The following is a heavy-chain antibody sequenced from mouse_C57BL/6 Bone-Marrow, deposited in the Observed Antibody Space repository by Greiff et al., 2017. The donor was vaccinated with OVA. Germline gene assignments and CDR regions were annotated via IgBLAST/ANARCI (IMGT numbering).Heavy chain of an antibody. V-gene: IGHV1-74*01. J-gene: IGHJ3*01. CDR3: AIWSGRSFAY. D-gene: IGHD1-1*01. CDR2: IYPSDSDT. CDR1: GYTFTSYW. Sequence: VQLQQPGAELVKPGASVKVSCKASGYTFTSYWMHWVKQRPGQGLEWIGRIYPSDSDTNYNQKFKGKATLTVEKSSSTAYMQLSSLTSEDSAVYYCAIWSGRSFAYWGQGTLVTVSA.